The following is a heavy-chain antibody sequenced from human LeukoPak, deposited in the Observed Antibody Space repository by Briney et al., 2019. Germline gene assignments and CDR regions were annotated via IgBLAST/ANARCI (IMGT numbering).Heavy chain of an antibody. CDR2: IAYDGSRA. CDR1: GFTFGGYG. Sequence: GGSLRLSCARSGFTFGGYGMHWFRQTPGKGLEWVAVIAYDGSRAFYADSVKGRFTISRDNSKNTMSVQMDDLRAEDTAVYYCTRYNNDHFDYWGQGTLLTVSS. CDR3: TRYNNDHFDY. J-gene: IGHJ4*02. V-gene: IGHV3-33*01. D-gene: IGHD1-14*01.